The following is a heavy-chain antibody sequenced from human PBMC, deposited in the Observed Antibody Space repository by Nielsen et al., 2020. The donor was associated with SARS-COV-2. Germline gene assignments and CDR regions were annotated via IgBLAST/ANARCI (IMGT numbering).Heavy chain of an antibody. Sequence: GESLKISCAASGFIFSNYAMTWVRQAPGKGLEWVSGISGSGSATYYADSVKGRFTISRDNAKNSLYLQLNSLRAEDTAVYYCARDRGDFDYWGQGTLVAVSS. D-gene: IGHD3-10*01. CDR1: GFIFSNYA. CDR2: ISGSGSAT. V-gene: IGHV3-23*01. CDR3: ARDRGDFDY. J-gene: IGHJ4*02.